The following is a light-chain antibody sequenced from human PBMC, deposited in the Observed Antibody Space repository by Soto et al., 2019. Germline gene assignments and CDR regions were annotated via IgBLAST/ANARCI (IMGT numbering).Light chain of an antibody. V-gene: IGKV3-15*01. CDR1: QSVSNN. Sequence: TQSQNTLTASPRERANLSCRASQSVSNNYLAWYQQKPGQAPRLLIYGGSSRATGIPARFSGSGSGTEFSLAVCGLLSEGFAVYSCQRYTSWPLTFGQGTKVDI. CDR3: QRYTSWPLT. J-gene: IGKJ1*01. CDR2: GGS.